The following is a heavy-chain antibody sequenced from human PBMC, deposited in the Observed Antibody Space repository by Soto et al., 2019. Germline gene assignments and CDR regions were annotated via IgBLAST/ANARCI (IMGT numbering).Heavy chain of an antibody. D-gene: IGHD4-17*01. J-gene: IGHJ6*03. CDR2: ISWNSGSI. CDR3: AKDGWYGDSKHYYYYMDV. Sequence: PGGSLRLSYAASGFTFDDYAMHWVRQAPGKGLEWVSGISWNSGSIGYADSVKGRFTISRDNAKNSLYLQMNSLRAEDTALYYCAKDGWYGDSKHYYYYMDVWGRGTTVTVSS. CDR1: GFTFDDYA. V-gene: IGHV3-9*01.